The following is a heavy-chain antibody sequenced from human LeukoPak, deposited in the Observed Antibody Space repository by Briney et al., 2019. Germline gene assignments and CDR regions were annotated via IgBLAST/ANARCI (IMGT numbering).Heavy chain of an antibody. V-gene: IGHV3-23*01. CDR2: ISGSGAST. Sequence: GGSLRLSCAASGFTFSSYAMSWVRQAPGKGLEWVSAISGSGASTYYADSVKGRFTISRDNSKNTLYLQMNSLRAEDTAVYYCAKDVLLGSGPFPPSFDYWGQGTLVTVSS. CDR3: AKDVLLGSGPFPPSFDY. D-gene: IGHD3-10*01. CDR1: GFTFSSYA. J-gene: IGHJ4*02.